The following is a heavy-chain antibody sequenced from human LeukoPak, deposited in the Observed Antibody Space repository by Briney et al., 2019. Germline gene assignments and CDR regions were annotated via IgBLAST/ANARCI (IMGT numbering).Heavy chain of an antibody. CDR2: ISNSGGTT. CDR1: GFTFSTYA. Sequence: GGSLRLSCAASGFTFSTYAMSWVRQAPGKGLEWVSSISNSGGTTYYAGSVKGRFTISRDNSRNTLVRQMNSLRTEDTAVYYCTPEVYGDTSWGQGTLVTVSS. CDR3: TPEVYGDTS. D-gene: IGHD4-17*01. V-gene: IGHV3-23*01. J-gene: IGHJ5*02.